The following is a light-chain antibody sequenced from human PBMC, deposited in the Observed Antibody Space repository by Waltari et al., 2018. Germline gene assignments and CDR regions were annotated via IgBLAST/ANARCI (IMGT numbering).Light chain of an antibody. V-gene: IGLV1-40*01. CDR1: SSIIGAGYD. CDR2: RNN. Sequence: QSMLTQPPSVSGAPGRRVTISCTGDSSIIGAGYDVHWYQHLPGTAPKLLIYRNNNRPEGVPDRFSGSKAGTSASLAITGLQAEEEADYYCQSYDSSLSGSVFGGGTKLTVL. CDR3: QSYDSSLSGSV. J-gene: IGLJ3*02.